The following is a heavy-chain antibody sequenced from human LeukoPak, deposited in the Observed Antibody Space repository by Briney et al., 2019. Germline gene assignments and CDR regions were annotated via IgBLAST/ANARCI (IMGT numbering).Heavy chain of an antibody. CDR3: ARLSDILTGYYNY. Sequence: GESLKISFKGSGYRFTSYWIGWGRPRPGKGLGWMGIIYPGDSDTRYSPSFQGQVTISADKSISTAYLQWSSLKASDTAMYYCARLSDILTGYYNYWGQGTLVTVSS. V-gene: IGHV5-51*01. CDR1: GYRFTSYW. D-gene: IGHD3-9*01. J-gene: IGHJ4*02. CDR2: IYPGDSDT.